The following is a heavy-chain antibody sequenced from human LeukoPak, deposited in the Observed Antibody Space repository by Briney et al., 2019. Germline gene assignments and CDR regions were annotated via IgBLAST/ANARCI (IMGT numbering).Heavy chain of an antibody. Sequence: GGSLRLSCAASGFSFNQYGMHWVRQAPGKGLEWVAFIRYDGNDKHYADSVKGRFTVSRDNSKNTLYLQMSSVRAEDTAVYYCGRTFPFSGSFFVDYWGRGTLVTVSS. CDR3: GRTFPFSGSFFVDY. CDR1: GFSFNQYG. CDR2: IRYDGNDK. J-gene: IGHJ4*02. V-gene: IGHV3-30*02. D-gene: IGHD1-26*01.